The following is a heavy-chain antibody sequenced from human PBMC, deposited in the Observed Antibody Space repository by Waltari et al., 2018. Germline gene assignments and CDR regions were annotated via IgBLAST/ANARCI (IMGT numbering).Heavy chain of an antibody. J-gene: IGHJ4*02. CDR2: VHGSGRT. Sequence: QLLLQESGPGLVKPSGTLSPTCVVSGDSLSGNSWWSWVRQSPDKGLEWIGQVHGSGRTNYNPSFASRAIVSLDTSMNQFSLRILSATAADTAVYFCARDLGRGLFLDSWGQGTLVTVSP. V-gene: IGHV4-4*02. CDR3: ARDLGRGLFLDS. CDR1: GDSLSGNSW. D-gene: IGHD2-15*01.